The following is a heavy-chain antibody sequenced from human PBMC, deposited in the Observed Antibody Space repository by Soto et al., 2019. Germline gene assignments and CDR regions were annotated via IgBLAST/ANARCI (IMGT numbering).Heavy chain of an antibody. Sequence: QVQLVQSGAEVKKPGASVKVSCKVSGYSLTAFSMHWVRQAPGEGPEWMGTFDPEDEAIIYAPKFQGRVTLTEDTSTDTAYMELRSLRPDDTAVYYCASSPSYHPFDYWGQGTLVTVSS. CDR2: FDPEDEAI. J-gene: IGHJ4*02. D-gene: IGHD3-16*02. V-gene: IGHV1-24*01. CDR1: GYSLTAFS. CDR3: ASSPSYHPFDY.